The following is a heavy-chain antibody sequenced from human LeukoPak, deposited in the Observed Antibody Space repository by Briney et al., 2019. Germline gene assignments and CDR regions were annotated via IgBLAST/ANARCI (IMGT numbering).Heavy chain of an antibody. D-gene: IGHD3-22*01. CDR3: ARDPDLSGYSFFEY. J-gene: IGHJ4*02. CDR1: AFTSFSYC. Sequence: GSLRLSCSASAFTSFSYCMNWVRQSPDKGLVRVSRMNRDGSRARSPDSVKGRFTISRKNAKNKLYLKMNTLRAEDTAVYSCARDPDLSGYSFFEYCGQGTLVTVSS. V-gene: IGHV3-74*01. CDR2: MNRDGSRA.